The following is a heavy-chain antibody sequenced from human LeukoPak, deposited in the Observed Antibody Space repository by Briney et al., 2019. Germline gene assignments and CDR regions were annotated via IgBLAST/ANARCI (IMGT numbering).Heavy chain of an antibody. CDR3: ARWSRCITTIVVVPY. Sequence: ASVKVSCKASGYTFSSYGISWVRQAPGQGLEWMGWISAYNGNTNYAQKFQGRVAMTTDTSTSTAYMELRSLRSDDTAVYYCARWSRCITTIVVVPYWGQGTLVTVSS. CDR2: ISAYNGNT. J-gene: IGHJ4*02. CDR1: GYTFSSYG. D-gene: IGHD3-22*01. V-gene: IGHV1-18*01.